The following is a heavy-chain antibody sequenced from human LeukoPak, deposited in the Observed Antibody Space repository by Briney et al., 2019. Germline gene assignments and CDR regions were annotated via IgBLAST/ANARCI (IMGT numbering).Heavy chain of an antibody. V-gene: IGHV1-8*01. J-gene: IGHJ4*02. D-gene: IGHD3-10*01. CDR3: ASGPRIYTMVRGVIMAIDY. CDR1: GYTFTSYD. Sequence: VASVTVSCKASGYTFTSYDINWVRQATGQGLEWMGWMNPNSGNTGYAQKFQGRVTMTRNTSISTAYMELSSLRSEDTAVYYCASGPRIYTMVRGVIMAIDYWGQGTLVTVSS. CDR2: MNPNSGNT.